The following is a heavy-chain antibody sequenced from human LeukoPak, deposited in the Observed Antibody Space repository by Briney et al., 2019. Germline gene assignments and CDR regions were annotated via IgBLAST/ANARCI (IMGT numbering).Heavy chain of an antibody. V-gene: IGHV4-39*02. Sequence: NPSETLSLTCTVSGGAIINDNFYWGWVRQPPGRGLEWIVSINYRGTTYYNPSLASRVTISVDTSKTHLSLRLSSVTAADTAVYYCARLSDHWGQGTLVTVSS. CDR2: INYRGTT. CDR1: GGAIINDNFY. J-gene: IGHJ4*02. CDR3: ARLSDH.